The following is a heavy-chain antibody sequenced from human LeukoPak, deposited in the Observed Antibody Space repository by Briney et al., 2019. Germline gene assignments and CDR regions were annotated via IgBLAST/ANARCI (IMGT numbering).Heavy chain of an antibody. CDR3: ARLIDGSGTYNYWFDP. CDR1: GYSFTSYW. D-gene: IGHD3-10*01. V-gene: IGHV5-51*01. Sequence: GESLMISCKGSGYSFTSYWIAWVRQMPGKGLEWMGIIYPGDSDTRYSPSFQGQVTISADKSISAAYLQWSSLKALDTAMYYCARLIDGSGTYNYWFDPWGQGTLVTVSS. J-gene: IGHJ5*02. CDR2: IYPGDSDT.